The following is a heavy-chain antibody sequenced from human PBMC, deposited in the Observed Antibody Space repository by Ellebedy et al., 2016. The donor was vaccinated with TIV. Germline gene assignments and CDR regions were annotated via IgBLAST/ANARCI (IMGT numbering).Heavy chain of an antibody. V-gene: IGHV3-23*01. CDR1: GFTFSSYA. CDR3: AKDLRGVTPFDY. D-gene: IGHD3-10*01. Sequence: GESLKISCAASGFTFSSYAMSWVRQAPGKGLEWVSAISGSGGSTYYADSVKGRFTISRDNSKNTLYLQMNSLRAEDTAVYYCAKDLRGVTPFDYWGQGTLVTVSS. J-gene: IGHJ4*02. CDR2: ISGSGGST.